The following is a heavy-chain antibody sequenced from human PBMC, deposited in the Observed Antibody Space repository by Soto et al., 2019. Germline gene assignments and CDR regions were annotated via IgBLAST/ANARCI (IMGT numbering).Heavy chain of an antibody. CDR1: GFTFSSYA. Sequence: GGSLRLSCAASGFTFSSYAMHWVRQAPGKGLEWVAVISYDGSNKYYADSVKGRFTISRDNSKNTLYLQMNSLRAEDTAVYYCARISGYSYGYIFIWFGELSDIDYWGQGTLVTVSS. CDR2: ISYDGSNK. J-gene: IGHJ4*02. V-gene: IGHV3-30-3*01. CDR3: ARISGYSYGYIFIWFGELSDIDY. D-gene: IGHD5-18*01.